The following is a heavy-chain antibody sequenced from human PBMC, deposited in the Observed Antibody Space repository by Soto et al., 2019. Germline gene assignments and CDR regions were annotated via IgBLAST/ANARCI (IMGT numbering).Heavy chain of an antibody. CDR1: GYTFTGYY. Sequence: ASVKVSCKASGYTFTGYYMHWVRQAPGQGLEWMGWINPNSGGTNYAQKFQGRVTMTRDTSISTAYMELSRLRSDDTAVYYCARDDYYDSSGYYFPYYYYGMDVWGQGTTVTVSS. D-gene: IGHD3-22*01. V-gene: IGHV1-2*02. CDR2: INPNSGGT. J-gene: IGHJ6*02. CDR3: ARDDYYDSSGYYFPYYYYGMDV.